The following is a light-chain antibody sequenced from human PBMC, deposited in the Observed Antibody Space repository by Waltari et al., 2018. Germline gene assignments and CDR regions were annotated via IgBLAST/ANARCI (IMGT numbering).Light chain of an antibody. CDR2: QDK. V-gene: IGLV3-1*01. Sequence: SYELTQPPSVSVSAGQTASITCSGDKLGHKFVCWFQQRPGQSPVLVIYQDKKRPAGIPGRVSGSNSGNTATLTSSGTQPLDEADYYCQAWDSSSDSYVFGSGTKVTV. J-gene: IGLJ1*01. CDR3: QAWDSSSDSYV. CDR1: KLGHKF.